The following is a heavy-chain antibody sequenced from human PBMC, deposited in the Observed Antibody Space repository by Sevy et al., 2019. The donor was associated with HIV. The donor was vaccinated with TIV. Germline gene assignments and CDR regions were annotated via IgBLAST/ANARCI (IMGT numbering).Heavy chain of an antibody. J-gene: IGHJ6*02. CDR2: IYYSGST. CDR1: GGSISSGGYY. Sequence: SETLSLTCTVSGGSISSGGYYWSWIRQHPGKGLEWIGYIYYSGSTYYNPSLKSRVTISVDTSKNQFSLKLSSVTAADTAVYYCARDGDTAMDTLGRWRCMDVWGQGTTVTVSS. V-gene: IGHV4-31*03. D-gene: IGHD5-18*01. CDR3: ARDGDTAMDTLGRWRCMDV.